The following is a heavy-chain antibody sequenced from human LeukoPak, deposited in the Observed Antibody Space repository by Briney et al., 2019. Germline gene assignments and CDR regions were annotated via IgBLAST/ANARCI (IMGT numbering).Heavy chain of an antibody. CDR1: GYTLTELS. V-gene: IGHV1-24*01. CDR2: FDPEDGET. J-gene: IGHJ3*02. D-gene: IGHD2/OR15-2a*01. Sequence: ASVKVSCKVSGYTLTELSMHWVRQAPGKGLEWMGGFDPEDGETIYAQKFQGRVTMTEDTSTDTAYMELSSLRSEDTAVYYCARGSNISWRPPQDALDIWGQGTMVTVSS. CDR3: ARGSNISWRPPQDALDI.